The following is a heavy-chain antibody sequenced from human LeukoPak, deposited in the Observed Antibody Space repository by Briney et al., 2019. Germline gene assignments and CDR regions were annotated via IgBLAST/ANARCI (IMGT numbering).Heavy chain of an antibody. Sequence: TSETLSLTCTVSGGSISSSSYYWGWIRQPPGKWLEWIGSIYYSGSTYYNPSLKSRVTISVDTSKNQFSLKLSSVTAADTAVYYCASRLGYCSSTSCYNWFDPWGQGTLVTVSS. CDR3: ASRLGYCSSTSCYNWFDP. CDR1: GGSISSSSYY. CDR2: IYYSGST. D-gene: IGHD2-2*01. V-gene: IGHV4-39*01. J-gene: IGHJ5*02.